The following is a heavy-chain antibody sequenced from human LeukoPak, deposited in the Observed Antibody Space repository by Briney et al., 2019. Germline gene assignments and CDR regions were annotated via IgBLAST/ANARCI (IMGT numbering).Heavy chain of an antibody. CDR1: GYTFTSHY. V-gene: IGHV1-46*01. CDR3: ARMEMDPAMVTNYFDY. Sequence: ASVKVSCKASGYTFTSHYMHWVRQAPGQGPEWMGVIHPSNGGTNYAPKFQGRVTLTRDTSTTTVFMELSSLTSEDTATYYCARMEMDPAMVTNYFDYWGQGTLVTVSS. D-gene: IGHD5-18*01. J-gene: IGHJ4*02. CDR2: IHPSNGGT.